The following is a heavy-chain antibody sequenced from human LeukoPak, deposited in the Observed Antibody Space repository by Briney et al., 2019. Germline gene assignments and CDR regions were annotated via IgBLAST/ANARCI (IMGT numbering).Heavy chain of an antibody. CDR1: GYTFTSYY. D-gene: IGHD2-2*01. J-gene: IGHJ4*02. V-gene: IGHV1-46*03. CDR2: INPSGGST. Sequence: ASVKVSCKASGYTFTSYYMHWVRQAPGQGLEWMGIINPSGGSTSYAQKFQGRVTMTRDTSTSTVYMELSSLRSEDTAVYYCASSYIVVVPAAMPNDYWGQGTLATVSS. CDR3: ASSYIVVVPAAMPNDY.